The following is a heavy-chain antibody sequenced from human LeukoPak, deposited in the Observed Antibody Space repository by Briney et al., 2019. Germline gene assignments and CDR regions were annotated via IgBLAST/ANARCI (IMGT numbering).Heavy chain of an antibody. CDR1: GFTFSTYW. V-gene: IGHV3-74*01. D-gene: IGHD6-19*01. CDR3: AREANSGYSSGDDAFDI. Sequence: GGSLRLSCAASGFTFSTYWMHWVRQAPGKGLVWVSRINGEGRSTSHADSVKGRFTIFRDNAKNTLYLQMNSLRAEDTAVYYCAREANSGYSSGDDAFDIWGQGIMVTVSS. J-gene: IGHJ3*02. CDR2: INGEGRST.